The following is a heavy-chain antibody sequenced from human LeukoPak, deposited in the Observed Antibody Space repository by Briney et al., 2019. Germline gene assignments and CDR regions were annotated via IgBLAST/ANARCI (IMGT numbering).Heavy chain of an antibody. Sequence: AXVKVSCKASGHTFTGYYMHWVRQAPGQGLEWMGWINPNSGGTNYAQKFQGRVTMTRDTSISTAYMELSRLRSDDTAVYYCAMPYYDFWSGYYRFDYWGQGTLVTVSS. J-gene: IGHJ4*02. V-gene: IGHV1-2*02. CDR1: GHTFTGYY. CDR2: INPNSGGT. D-gene: IGHD3-3*01. CDR3: AMPYYDFWSGYYRFDY.